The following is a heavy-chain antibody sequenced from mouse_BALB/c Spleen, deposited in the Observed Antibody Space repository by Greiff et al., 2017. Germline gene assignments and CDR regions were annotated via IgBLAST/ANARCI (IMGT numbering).Heavy chain of an antibody. V-gene: IGHV5-6-5*01. CDR3: ARDYDYDGFAD. D-gene: IGHD2-4*01. J-gene: IGHJ3*01. CDR1: GFTFSSYA. CDR2: ISSGGST. Sequence: EVQVVESGGGLVKPGGSLKLSCAASGFTFSSYAMSWVRQTPEKRLEWVASISSGGSTYYPDSVKGRFTISRDNARNILYLQMRSLRSEDTAMYYCARDYDYDGFADWGQGTLVTVAA.